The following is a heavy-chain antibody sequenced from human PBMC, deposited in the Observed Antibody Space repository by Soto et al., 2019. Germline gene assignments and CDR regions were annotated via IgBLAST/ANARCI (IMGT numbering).Heavy chain of an antibody. Sequence: VQLVESGGGVVQPGRSLRLSCAASGFTFSSYGMHWVRQAPGKGLEWVAVISYDGSNKYYADSVKGRFTISRDNSKNTLYLQMNSLRAEDTAVYYCAKEAGIAAAGLDYWGQGTLVTVSS. D-gene: IGHD6-13*01. CDR1: GFTFSSYG. CDR3: AKEAGIAAAGLDY. J-gene: IGHJ4*02. CDR2: ISYDGSNK. V-gene: IGHV3-30*18.